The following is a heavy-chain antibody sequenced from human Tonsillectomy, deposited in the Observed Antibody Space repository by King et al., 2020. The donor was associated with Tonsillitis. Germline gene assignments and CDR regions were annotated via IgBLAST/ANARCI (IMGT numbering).Heavy chain of an antibody. CDR1: GFTFSSYA. Sequence: GQLVQSGGGLLQPGGSLRLSCAASGFTFSSYAMSWVRQAPGKGLEWVSAISGSGGSPYYADSVKGRFTISRDNSKNTLYLQMNSPRAEEPAVYYCAKSRTYVVMGAFDIWGQGTMVTVSS. CDR3: AKSRTYVVMGAFDI. V-gene: IGHV3-23*04. D-gene: IGHD3-22*01. CDR2: ISGSGGSP. J-gene: IGHJ3*02.